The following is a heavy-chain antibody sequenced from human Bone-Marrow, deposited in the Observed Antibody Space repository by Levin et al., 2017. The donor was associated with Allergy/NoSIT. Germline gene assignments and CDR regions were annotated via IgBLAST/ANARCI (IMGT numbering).Heavy chain of an antibody. Sequence: GGSLRLSCAASGFTFSGYVIHWVRQAPGKGLEWVAVTRFDGSNTYYADSVKGRFTISRDNSKSTLYLEMTSLRAEDTAVYYCARDAGDDTTGYYFDFWGQGTLVTVSS. CDR2: TRFDGSNT. J-gene: IGHJ4*02. CDR1: GFTFSGYV. V-gene: IGHV3-33*01. D-gene: IGHD3-22*01. CDR3: ARDAGDDTTGYYFDF.